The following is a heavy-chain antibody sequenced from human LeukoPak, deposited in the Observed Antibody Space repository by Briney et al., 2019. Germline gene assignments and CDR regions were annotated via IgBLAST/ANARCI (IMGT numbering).Heavy chain of an antibody. J-gene: IGHJ5*02. CDR2: ISSNNNYI. V-gene: IGHV3-21*01. CDR3: ARGRAPGWFDP. CDR1: GFTFSSYS. Sequence: GGSLRLSCAASGFTFSSYSMNWVRQAPGKGLEWVSSISSNNNYIYYADSVRGRFTISRDNTKNSLYLQMNSLRAEDTAVYYCARGRAPGWFDPWGQGTLVTVSS.